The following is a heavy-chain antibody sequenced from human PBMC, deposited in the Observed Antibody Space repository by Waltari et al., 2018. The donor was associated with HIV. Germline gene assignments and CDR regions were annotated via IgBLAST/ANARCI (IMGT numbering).Heavy chain of an antibody. CDR3: ARPRYTGYDYPTYFDY. D-gene: IGHD5-12*01. CDR1: GFPFSDYY. J-gene: IGHJ4*02. V-gene: IGHV3-11*01. Sequence: QVQLVESGGGLVKPGGPLRLSCVAPGFPFSDYYMSWVRQAPGKGLEWVSYINTGGSTEYYADSVKGRFTISRDNAKNSLYLQMDNLRGEDTAVYYCARPRYTGYDYPTYFDYWGQGNTVTVSS. CDR2: INTGGSTE.